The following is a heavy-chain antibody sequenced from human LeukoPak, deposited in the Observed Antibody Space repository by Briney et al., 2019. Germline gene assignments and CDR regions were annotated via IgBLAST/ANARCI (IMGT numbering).Heavy chain of an antibody. CDR3: ARDLKQWLTGGLFDY. CDR1: GYTFTSYG. D-gene: IGHD6-19*01. Sequence: GASVKVSCKASGYTFTSYGISWVRQAPGQGLEWMGWISAYNGNTNYAQKLKGRVTMTPDRSTSTAYMAMRSLRSDDTAVYYCARDLKQWLTGGLFDYWGQGTLVTVSS. J-gene: IGHJ4*02. CDR2: ISAYNGNT. V-gene: IGHV1-18*01.